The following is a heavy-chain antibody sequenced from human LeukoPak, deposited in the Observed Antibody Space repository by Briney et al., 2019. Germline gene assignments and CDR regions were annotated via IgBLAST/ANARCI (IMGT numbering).Heavy chain of an antibody. J-gene: IGHJ4*02. D-gene: IGHD2-21*02. CDR2: ISAYNGNT. CDR3: ARFCGGDCYSGNFDY. Sequence: ASVKVSCKASGYTFTSYGISWVRQAPGQGLEWMGWISAYNGNTNYAQKLQGRVTMTTGTSTSTAYMELRSLRSDDTAVYYCARFCGGDCYSGNFDYWGQGTLVTVSS. V-gene: IGHV1-18*01. CDR1: GYTFTSYG.